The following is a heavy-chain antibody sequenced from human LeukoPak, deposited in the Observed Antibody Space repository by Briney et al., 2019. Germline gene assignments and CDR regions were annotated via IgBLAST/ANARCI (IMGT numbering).Heavy chain of an antibody. J-gene: IGHJ4*02. D-gene: IGHD2-2*01. Sequence: GASVKVSCKASGGTFSSYAINWVRQAPGQGLEWMGGIIPIFGTANYAQKFQGRVTITADKSTSTAYMELSSLRSEDTAVYYCAATQQYCSSTSCFFDYWGQGTLVTVSS. V-gene: IGHV1-69*06. CDR3: AATQQYCSSTSCFFDY. CDR2: IIPIFGTA. CDR1: GGTFSSYA.